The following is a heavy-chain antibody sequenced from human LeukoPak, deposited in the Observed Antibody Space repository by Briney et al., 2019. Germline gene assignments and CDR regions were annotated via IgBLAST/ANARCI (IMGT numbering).Heavy chain of an antibody. CDR1: GYKFTSYW. V-gene: IGHV5-51*01. Sequence: GESLKISCKGSGYKFTSYWIGWVRQMPGKGLEWMGIIYPGDSDTTYSPSFQGQVTISADKSISTAYLQWSSLKASDTAMYYCARLGEGKIPGVGLIGYWGQGTLVTVSS. J-gene: IGHJ4*02. CDR3: ARLGEGKIPGVGLIGY. CDR2: IYPGDSDT. D-gene: IGHD3-3*01.